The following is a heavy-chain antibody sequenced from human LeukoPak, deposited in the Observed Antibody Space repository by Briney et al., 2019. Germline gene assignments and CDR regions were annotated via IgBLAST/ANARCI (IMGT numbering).Heavy chain of an antibody. CDR2: IWYDGSNK. Sequence: PGGSLRLSCAASRFTFSNHGMHWVRRAPGKGLEWVAVIWYDGSNKYYADSVKGRFTISRDNSKNTLYLQMNSLRAEDTAVYYCVRDRGGLRYFDYWGQGTLVTVSS. V-gene: IGHV3-33*01. CDR1: RFTFSNHG. D-gene: IGHD5-12*01. CDR3: VRDRGGLRYFDY. J-gene: IGHJ4*02.